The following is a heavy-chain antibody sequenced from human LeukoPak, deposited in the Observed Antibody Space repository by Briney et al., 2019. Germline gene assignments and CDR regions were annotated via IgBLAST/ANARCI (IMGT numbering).Heavy chain of an antibody. CDR3: ARGAAVAGP. CDR2: IHYSANT. V-gene: IGHV4-59*01. Sequence: SETLSLTCTVSAGSLNDYYWNWIRQPPLKGLEWIGYIHYSANTNYNPSLKSRVTMSVDTSKNQFSLRLRSVTAADTAVYYCARGAAVAGPGGQGILVTVSS. CDR1: AGSLNDYY. D-gene: IGHD6-19*01. J-gene: IGHJ4*02.